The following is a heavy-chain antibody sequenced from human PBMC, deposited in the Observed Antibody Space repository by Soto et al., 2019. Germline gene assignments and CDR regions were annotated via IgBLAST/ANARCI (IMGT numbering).Heavy chain of an antibody. CDR3: AKARIAYENWFDP. CDR2: ISYDGSNK. D-gene: IGHD6-13*01. V-gene: IGHV3-30*18. CDR1: GFTFSSYG. J-gene: IGHJ5*02. Sequence: GSLRLSCAASGFTFSSYGMHWVRQAPGKGLEWVAVISYDGSNKYYADSVKGRFTISRDNSKNTLYLQMNSLRAEDTAVYYCAKARIAYENWFDPWGQGTLVTVSS.